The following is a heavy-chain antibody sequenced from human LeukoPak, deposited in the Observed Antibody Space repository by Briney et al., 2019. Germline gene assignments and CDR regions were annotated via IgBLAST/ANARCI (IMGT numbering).Heavy chain of an antibody. CDR1: GFTFSSYS. D-gene: IGHD2-15*01. CDR3: ARESTIVVVVAATLYPHYGMDV. V-gene: IGHV3-48*01. Sequence: PGGSLRLSCAASGFTFSSYSMNWVRQAPGKGLEWVSYSSSSSSTIYYADSVKGRFTISRGNAKNSLYLQMNSLRAEDTAVYYCARESTIVVVVAATLYPHYGMDVWGQGTTVTVSS. J-gene: IGHJ6*02. CDR2: SSSSSSTI.